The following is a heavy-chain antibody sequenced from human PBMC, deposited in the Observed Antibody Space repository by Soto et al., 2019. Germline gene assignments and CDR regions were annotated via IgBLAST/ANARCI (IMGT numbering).Heavy chain of an antibody. D-gene: IGHD6-19*01. CDR2: ISGSGGST. CDR3: ARRSSGWYFDY. Sequence: EVPLLESGGGLVQPGGSLRLSCAASGFTFSSYAMNWVRQAPGKGLEWVSVISGSGGSTYYADSVKGRFTISRDNSKNTLYLQMNSRTADDTAVYYCARRSSGWYFDYWGQGTMVTVSS. CDR1: GFTFSSYA. V-gene: IGHV3-23*01. J-gene: IGHJ4*02.